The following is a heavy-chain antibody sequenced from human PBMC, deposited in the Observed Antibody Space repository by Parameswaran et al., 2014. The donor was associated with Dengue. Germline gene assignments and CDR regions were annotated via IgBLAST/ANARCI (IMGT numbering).Heavy chain of an antibody. Sequence: WVRQAPGQGLEWMGIINPSGGSTSYAQKFQGRVTMTRDTSTSTVYMELSSLRSEDTAVYYCARTVQLERRYWFDPWGQGTLVTVSS. V-gene: IGHV1-46*01. CDR2: INPSGGST. J-gene: IGHJ5*02. CDR3: ARTVQLERRYWFDP. D-gene: IGHD1-1*01.